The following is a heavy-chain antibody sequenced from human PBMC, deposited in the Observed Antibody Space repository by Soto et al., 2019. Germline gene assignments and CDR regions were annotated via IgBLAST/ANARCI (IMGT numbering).Heavy chain of an antibody. J-gene: IGHJ6*02. CDR2: ITTAGDT. CDR1: GFTFSSYD. CDR3: ARWGDPGGMDV. D-gene: IGHD3-16*01. V-gene: IGHV3-13*04. Sequence: EVQLVESGGGLVQPGGSLRLSCAASGFTFSSYDIHWVRQATGKGLEWVSAITTAGDTYYPGSVKGRFTISRENAKNSLYLQMNSLRAGDTAVYYCARWGDPGGMDVWGQGTTVTVSS.